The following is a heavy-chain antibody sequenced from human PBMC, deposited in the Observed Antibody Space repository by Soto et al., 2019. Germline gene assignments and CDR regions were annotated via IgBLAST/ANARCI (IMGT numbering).Heavy chain of an antibody. CDR2: FYNNENP. V-gene: IGHV4-39*02. CDR1: GGSINSRSYS. J-gene: IGHJ4*02. CDR3: VKNFDY. Sequence: SETLSLTCSVSGGSINSRSYSWGWIRQPPGKGLEWIGTFYNNENPNYNPALKSRVTISVDTSKNHLSLKLSSVTAADTAVYYCVKNFDYWGQGTLVTVSS.